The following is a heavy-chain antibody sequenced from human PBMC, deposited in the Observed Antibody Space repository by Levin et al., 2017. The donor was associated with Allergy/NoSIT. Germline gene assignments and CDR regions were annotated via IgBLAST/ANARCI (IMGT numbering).Heavy chain of an antibody. CDR1: GASVNSGNFY. J-gene: IGHJ6*02. V-gene: IGHV4-61*01. CDR2: VYYSGSI. Sequence: SQTLSLTCTVSGASVNSGNFYWSWIRQPPGKGLEWIGYVYYSGSIKYNPSLKSRVTISVDKSKNQFSLKLPSVTAADTAVYYCASGGYSISYYYSYGMDVWGQGTTVIVSS. CDR3: ASGGYSISYYYSYGMDV. D-gene: IGHD5-18*01.